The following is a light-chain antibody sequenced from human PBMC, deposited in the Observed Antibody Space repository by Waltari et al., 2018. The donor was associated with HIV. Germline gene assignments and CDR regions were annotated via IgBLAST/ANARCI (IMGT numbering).Light chain of an antibody. Sequence: DIEMTQSPSTLPASVGDTVTTTCRASENIGNWLAWYQMKPGKVPDLLIYRASTLKGGIPSRFSGRGAGTEVALTVRGLQPDDVGTFFCQQYNLYPWTFGQGTRVDLK. V-gene: IGKV1-5*03. J-gene: IGKJ1*01. CDR1: ENIGNW. CDR3: QQYNLYPWT. CDR2: RAS.